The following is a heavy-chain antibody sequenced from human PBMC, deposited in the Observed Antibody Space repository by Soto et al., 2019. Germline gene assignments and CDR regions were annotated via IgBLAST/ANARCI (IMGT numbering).Heavy chain of an antibody. CDR3: ARPHNYYGSGNDY. J-gene: IGHJ4*02. Sequence: GGSLRLSCAASGFTFSSYSMNWVRQAPGKGLEWVSSISSSSSYIYYADSVKGRFTISRDNAKNSLYLQMNSLRAEDTAVYYCARPHNYYGSGNDYWGQGTLVTVSS. CDR2: ISSSSSYI. V-gene: IGHV3-21*01. CDR1: GFTFSSYS. D-gene: IGHD3-10*01.